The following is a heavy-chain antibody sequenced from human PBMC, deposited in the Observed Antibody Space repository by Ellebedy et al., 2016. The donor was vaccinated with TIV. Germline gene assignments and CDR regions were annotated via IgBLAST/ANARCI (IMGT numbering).Heavy chain of an antibody. CDR2: VNPDSGET. J-gene: IGHJ4*02. Sequence: ASVTVSCXASGYTFTGYHMHWVRQAPGQGLEWMGWVNPDSGETKYVEKLQGRVTMTRDTSITTAYMELTSLRSDDTAVYYCARDDPFGSGTFVGFDQWGQGTLVTVS. CDR1: GYTFTGYH. CDR3: ARDDPFGSGTFVGFDQ. D-gene: IGHD3-10*01. V-gene: IGHV1-2*02.